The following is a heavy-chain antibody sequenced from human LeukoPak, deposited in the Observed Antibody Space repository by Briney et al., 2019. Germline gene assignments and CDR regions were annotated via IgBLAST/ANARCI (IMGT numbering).Heavy chain of an antibody. V-gene: IGHV3-21*01. J-gene: IGHJ3*01. CDR1: AFTFRVYG. Sequence: GGSLRLSCAASAFTFRVYGMNWVRQAPGKGLEWVSSISSGSGYIYYADSVKGRFTISRDNAKNSLHLQMNSLRAEDTAVYYCVRDSHSSYDYSPVWGQGTMVTVSS. D-gene: IGHD3-3*01. CDR2: ISSGSGYI. CDR3: VRDSHSSYDYSPV.